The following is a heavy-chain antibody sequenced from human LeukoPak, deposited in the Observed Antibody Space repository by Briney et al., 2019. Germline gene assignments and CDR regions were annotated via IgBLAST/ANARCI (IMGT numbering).Heavy chain of an antibody. D-gene: IGHD5-12*01. Sequence: PGGSLRLSCAASGFTFSSYGMHWVRQAPGKGLEWVAVIWYGGSDKYYADSVKGRFTISRDNSKKTLYLQMNSLRAEDTAVYYCARGGYSGYDSVEFDYWGQGTLVTVSS. J-gene: IGHJ4*02. CDR1: GFTFSSYG. CDR2: IWYGGSDK. CDR3: ARGGYSGYDSVEFDY. V-gene: IGHV3-33*01.